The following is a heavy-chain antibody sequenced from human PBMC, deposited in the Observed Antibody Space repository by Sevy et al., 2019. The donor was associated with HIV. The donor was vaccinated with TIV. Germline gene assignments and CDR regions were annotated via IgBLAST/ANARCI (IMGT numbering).Heavy chain of an antibody. J-gene: IGHJ4*02. D-gene: IGHD2-8*01. Sequence: LSLTCAASGFTFSKYSMSWVRQPPGKGLEWVSTLSFGCGEINYADSVKGRFTISRDNSKSSVYLQMNNLRHEDTAVYYCAREGCTKPHDYWGQGTLVTVSS. CDR2: LSFGCGEI. V-gene: IGHV3-23*01. CDR3: AREGCTKPHDY. CDR1: GFTFSKYS.